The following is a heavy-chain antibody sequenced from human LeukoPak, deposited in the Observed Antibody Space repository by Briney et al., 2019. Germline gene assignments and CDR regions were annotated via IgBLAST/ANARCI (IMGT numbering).Heavy chain of an antibody. V-gene: IGHV3-11*05. CDR2: ISSSTSYT. CDR3: ATDRSSSSWFDY. J-gene: IGHJ4*02. D-gene: IGHD6-13*01. CDR1: GFTFSDYY. Sequence: GGSLRLSCAASGFTFSDYYMSWIRQAPGKGLEWVSYISSSTSYTNYADSAKGRFTISRDKAKNSLYLQMNSLRAEDTAVYYCATDRSSSSWFDYWGQGTLVTVSS.